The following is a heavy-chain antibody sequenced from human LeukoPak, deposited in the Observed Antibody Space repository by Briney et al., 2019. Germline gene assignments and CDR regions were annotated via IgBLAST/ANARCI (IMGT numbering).Heavy chain of an antibody. CDR2: MSYDGSNK. D-gene: IGHD3-22*01. V-gene: IGHV3-30*18. J-gene: IGHJ4*02. Sequence: GTSLRLSCAASGFTFSGYAMHWVRQAPGKGLEWVAVMSYDGSNKYYVDFVKGRFTVSRDNSKNTLYLQMNSLRAEYTAVYYCAKDIYYDSSGYRGYFDYWGQGTLVTVSS. CDR3: AKDIYYDSSGYRGYFDY. CDR1: GFTFSGYA.